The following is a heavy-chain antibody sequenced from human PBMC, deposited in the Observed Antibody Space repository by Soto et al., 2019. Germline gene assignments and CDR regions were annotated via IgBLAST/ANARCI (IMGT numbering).Heavy chain of an antibody. D-gene: IGHD3-22*01. Sequence: ASVKVSCKASGYTFTSYGISWVRQAPGQGLEWMGWISAYNGNTNYAQKFQGRVTMTTDTSTSTAHMELRSLRSDDTAVYYCARERLAYYYDSSGEDFDYWG. CDR3: ARERLAYYYDSSGEDFDY. V-gene: IGHV1-18*01. J-gene: IGHJ4*01. CDR1: GYTFTSYG. CDR2: ISAYNGNT.